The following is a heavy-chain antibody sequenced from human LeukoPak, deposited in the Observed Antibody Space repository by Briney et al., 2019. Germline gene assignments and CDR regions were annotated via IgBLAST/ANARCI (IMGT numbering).Heavy chain of an antibody. V-gene: IGHV3-72*01. CDR2: TRNKANSYIT. CDR1: GFTFSDHF. Sequence: PGGSLRLSCAASGFTFSDHFLDWVRQAPGQGLEWVGRTRNKANSYITEYAASVKGRLTIVRDDSKTSLYLQMSSLKTDDTAMYYCASIRGTFGYWGQGTLVTVPS. CDR3: ASIRGTFGY. D-gene: IGHD1-26*01. J-gene: IGHJ4*02.